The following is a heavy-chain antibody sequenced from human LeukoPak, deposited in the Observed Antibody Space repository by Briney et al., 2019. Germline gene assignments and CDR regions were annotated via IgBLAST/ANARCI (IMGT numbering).Heavy chain of an antibody. CDR1: GGSISSYY. CDR2: IYYSGST. V-gene: IGHV4-59*12. D-gene: IGHD3-10*01. CDR3: ARVRGYYYGSGSYYFDY. Sequence: SETLSLTCTVSGGSISSYYWSWIRQPPGKGLEWIGYIYYSGSTNYNPSLKSRVTISVDTSKNQFSLKLSSVTAADTAVYYCARVRGYYYGSGSYYFDYWGQGTLVTVSS. J-gene: IGHJ4*02.